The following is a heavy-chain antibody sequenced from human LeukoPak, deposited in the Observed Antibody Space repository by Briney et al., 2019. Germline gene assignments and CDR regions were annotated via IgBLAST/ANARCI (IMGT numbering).Heavy chain of an antibody. CDR2: FDVEDGEI. CDR1: GYTLTQLS. Sequence: ASVKVSCKVSGYTLTQLSVHWVRQAPGKGLEWMGGFDVEDGEIIYAQKFQGRVTMTRDTSISTAYMELSRLRSDDTAVYYCAREVIGGSYLDYWGQGTLVTVSS. CDR3: AREVIGGSYLDY. V-gene: IGHV1-24*01. D-gene: IGHD1-26*01. J-gene: IGHJ4*02.